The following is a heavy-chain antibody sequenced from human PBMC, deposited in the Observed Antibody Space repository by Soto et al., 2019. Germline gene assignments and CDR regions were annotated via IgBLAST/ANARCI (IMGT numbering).Heavy chain of an antibody. Sequence: PSETLSLTCTVSGGSICSYYWSWIRQPAGKGLEWIGRIYTSGSTNYNPSLKSRVTMSVDTSKNQFSLKLSSVTAADTAVYYCAGRSYDYVWGSYRPGVDYWGQGTLVTVSS. J-gene: IGHJ4*02. CDR3: AGRSYDYVWGSYRPGVDY. CDR2: IYTSGST. V-gene: IGHV4-4*07. D-gene: IGHD3-16*02. CDR1: GGSICSYY.